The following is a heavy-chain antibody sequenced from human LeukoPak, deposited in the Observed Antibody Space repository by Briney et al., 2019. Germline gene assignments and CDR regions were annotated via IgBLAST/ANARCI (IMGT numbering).Heavy chain of an antibody. J-gene: IGHJ3*02. D-gene: IGHD3-10*01. V-gene: IGHV3-64*01. CDR1: GFTFSSYA. CDR2: ISSNGGST. CDR3: ARDTMVRGVKLWAFDI. Sequence: PGGSLRLSCAASGFTFSSYAMHWVRQAPGKGLEYVSAISSNGGSTYYANSVKGRFTISRDNSKNTLYLQMGSLRAEDMAVYYCARDTMVRGVKLWAFDISGQGTMVTVSS.